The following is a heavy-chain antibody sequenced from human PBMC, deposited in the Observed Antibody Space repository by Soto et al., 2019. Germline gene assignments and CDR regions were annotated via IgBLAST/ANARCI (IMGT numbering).Heavy chain of an antibody. CDR1: GGSISSGGYY. Sequence: SETLSLTCTVSGGSISSGGYYWSWIRQHPGKGLEWIGYIYYSGSTYYNPSLKSRVTISVDTSKNQFSLKLSSVTAADTAVYYCAKDLMTTVTTQLVRPGPWGQGTLVTVSS. D-gene: IGHD4-4*01. J-gene: IGHJ5*02. V-gene: IGHV4-31*03. CDR3: AKDLMTTVTTQLVRPGP. CDR2: IYYSGST.